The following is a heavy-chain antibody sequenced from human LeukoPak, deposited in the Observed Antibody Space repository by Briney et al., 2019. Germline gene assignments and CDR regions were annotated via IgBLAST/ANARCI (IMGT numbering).Heavy chain of an antibody. CDR2: IWYDGSNT. CDR3: ARGRSTTHFDY. J-gene: IGHJ4*02. Sequence: GGSLRLSCAASGITFSSYGMHCVRQAPGKGLEWVAMIWYDGSNTYYADSVKGRFTISRDNSKNTLFLQMDSLRAEDTAVYYCARGRSTTHFDYWGQGTLVTVSS. D-gene: IGHD5/OR15-5a*01. CDR1: GITFSSYG. V-gene: IGHV3-33*01.